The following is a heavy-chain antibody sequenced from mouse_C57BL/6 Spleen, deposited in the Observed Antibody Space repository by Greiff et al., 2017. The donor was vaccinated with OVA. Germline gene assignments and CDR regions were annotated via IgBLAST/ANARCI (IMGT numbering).Heavy chain of an antibody. CDR2: IRNKANGYTT. V-gene: IGHV7-3*01. CDR1: GFTFTDYY. CDR3: ARSSYSNSWFAY. Sequence: DVQLQESGGGLVQPGGSLSLSCAASGFTFTDYYMSWVRQPPGKALEWLGFIRNKANGYTTEYSASVKGRFTISRDNSQSILYLQMNALRAEDSATYYCARSSYSNSWFAYWGQGTLVTVSA. J-gene: IGHJ3*01. D-gene: IGHD2-5*01.